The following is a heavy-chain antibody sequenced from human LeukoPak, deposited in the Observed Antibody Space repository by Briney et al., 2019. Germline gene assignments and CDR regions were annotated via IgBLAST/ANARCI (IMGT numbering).Heavy chain of an antibody. J-gene: IGHJ4*02. V-gene: IGHV3-11*01. Sequence: GGSLRLSCAASGFTVSSNYMSWVRQAPGKGLEWVSYISGSGRSIKYADSVKDRFTISRDNARNSLYLQMNGLRADDTAVYYCVNRYDYWGQGALVTVSS. CDR3: VNRYDY. CDR1: GFTVSSNY. CDR2: ISGSGRSI.